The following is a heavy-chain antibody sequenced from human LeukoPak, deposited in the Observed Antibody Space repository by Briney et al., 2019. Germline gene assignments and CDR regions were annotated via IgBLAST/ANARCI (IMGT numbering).Heavy chain of an antibody. V-gene: IGHV3-30*02. J-gene: IGHJ3*02. D-gene: IGHD1-26*01. Sequence: GGPPRLSCAASGFSFSSYGMHWVRQAPGKGLEWVAFIRYDGSNKYYADSVKGRFTMSRDNSKNTVYLQMNSLRAEDTAVYYCAKIPQGDPEWEGRDAFDIWGQGTMVTVSS. CDR1: GFSFSSYG. CDR2: IRYDGSNK. CDR3: AKIPQGDPEWEGRDAFDI.